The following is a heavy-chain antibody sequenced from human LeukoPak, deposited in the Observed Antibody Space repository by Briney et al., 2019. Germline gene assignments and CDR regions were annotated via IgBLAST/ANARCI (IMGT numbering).Heavy chain of an antibody. CDR2: ISGPGEFT. CDR3: AKVGYGDLAH. V-gene: IGHV3-23*01. D-gene: IGHD4-17*01. CDR1: GFTVSSNY. Sequence: GGSLRLSCAASGFTVSSNYMSWVRQAPGKGLEWVSSISGPGEFTYYAESVKGRFTISRDNPENTVYLQMNSLRVDDTAVYYCAKVGYGDLAHWGQGTLVPVSS. J-gene: IGHJ4*02.